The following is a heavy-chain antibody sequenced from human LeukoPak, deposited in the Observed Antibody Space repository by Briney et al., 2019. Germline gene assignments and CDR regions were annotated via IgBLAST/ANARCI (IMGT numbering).Heavy chain of an antibody. CDR2: ISAYNGNT. V-gene: IGHV1-18*01. D-gene: IGHD3-22*01. CDR3: ARATYYYDSSGYNWFDP. J-gene: IGHJ5*02. CDR1: GYTFTSYG. Sequence: SVKVSCKASGYTFTSYGISWVRQAPGQGLEWMGWISAYNGNTNYAQKLQGRVTMTTDTSTSTAYMELRSLRSDDTAVYYCARATYYYDSSGYNWFDPWGQGTLVTVSS.